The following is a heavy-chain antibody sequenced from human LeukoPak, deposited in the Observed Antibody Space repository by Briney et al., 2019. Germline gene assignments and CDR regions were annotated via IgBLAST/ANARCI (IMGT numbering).Heavy chain of an antibody. CDR3: ARDFGLTGKVDY. CDR1: GFTFSSYG. D-gene: IGHD1-20*01. Sequence: GGSLRLSCGASGFTFSSYGMHWVRQAPGKGLEWVAVISYDGSNKYYADSVKGRFTISRDNSKNTLFLQMHSLRAEDTAVYYCARDFGLTGKVDYWGQGTLVTVSS. CDR2: ISYDGSNK. V-gene: IGHV3-30*03. J-gene: IGHJ4*02.